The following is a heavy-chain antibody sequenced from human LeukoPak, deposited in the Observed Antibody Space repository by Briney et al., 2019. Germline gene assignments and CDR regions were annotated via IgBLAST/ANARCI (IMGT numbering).Heavy chain of an antibody. CDR3: ARSFGRNFDY. CDR1: GGSFSGYY. D-gene: IGHD3-16*01. J-gene: IGHJ4*02. Sequence: SETLSLTCAVYGGSFSGYYWSWIRQPPGKGLEWIGEINHSGNTNYNPSLKSRVTISGDTSKNQFSLKLSSVTAADTAVYYCARSFGRNFDYWGQGTLVTVSS. CDR2: INHSGNT. V-gene: IGHV4-34*01.